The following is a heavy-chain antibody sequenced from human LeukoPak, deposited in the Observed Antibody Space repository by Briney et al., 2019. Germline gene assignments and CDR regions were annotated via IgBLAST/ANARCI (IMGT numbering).Heavy chain of an antibody. D-gene: IGHD1-26*01. CDR2: IYYRGST. Sequence: SETLSLTCTVSGGSISSYYWSWIRQPPGKGQEWNGYIYYRGSTNYNPSLKSRVTISVHTSKNQFSLKLTSVTAADTAVYSCARGVNSGYFDYCGQGTLVTVSS. CDR1: GGSISSYY. J-gene: IGHJ4*02. V-gene: IGHV4-59*01. CDR3: ARGVNSGYFDY.